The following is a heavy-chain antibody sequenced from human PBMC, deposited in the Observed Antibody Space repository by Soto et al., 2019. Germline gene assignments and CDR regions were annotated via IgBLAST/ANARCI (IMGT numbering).Heavy chain of an antibody. V-gene: IGHV3-23*01. CDR3: AKGGARTPYKWFDP. CDR1: GFTFKMYA. CDR2: ISGSGGSR. D-gene: IGHD6-6*01. J-gene: IGHJ5*02. Sequence: EVQLLESGGGFVQPGGSLRLSCAASGFTFKMYAMNWVRQAPGKGLEWVSAISGSGGSRFYADSVKGRFSISRDNSNNTLDLHMNSLRVEDTAIYYCAKGGARTPYKWFDPWGQGTLVTVSS.